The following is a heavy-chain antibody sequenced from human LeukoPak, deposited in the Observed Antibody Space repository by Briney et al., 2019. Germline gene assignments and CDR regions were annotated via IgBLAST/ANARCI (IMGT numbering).Heavy chain of an antibody. Sequence: PSETLSLTCAVYGGSFSGYYWSWICQPPGKGLEWIGEINHSGSTNYNPSLKSRVTISVDTSKNQFSLKLSSVTAADTAVYYCASRPYGDYVIDFDYWGQGTLVTVSS. D-gene: IGHD4-17*01. CDR3: ASRPYGDYVIDFDY. CDR2: INHSGST. V-gene: IGHV4-34*01. CDR1: GGSFSGYY. J-gene: IGHJ4*02.